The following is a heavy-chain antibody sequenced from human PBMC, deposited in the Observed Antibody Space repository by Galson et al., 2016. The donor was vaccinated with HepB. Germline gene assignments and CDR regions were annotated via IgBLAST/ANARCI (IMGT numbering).Heavy chain of an antibody. CDR1: GFTFTNAW. J-gene: IGHJ4*02. Sequence: SLRLSCAASGFTFTNAWMNWVRQAPGKGLEWVGHIKRASDGGTTDYAATVKGRFTTSRDDSKNMLYLQMNSLKTEDTALYYCTTDVIGGSYYIPDSWGQGTLVTVSS. D-gene: IGHD1-26*01. V-gene: IGHV3-15*01. CDR2: IKRASDGGTT. CDR3: TTDVIGGSYYIPDS.